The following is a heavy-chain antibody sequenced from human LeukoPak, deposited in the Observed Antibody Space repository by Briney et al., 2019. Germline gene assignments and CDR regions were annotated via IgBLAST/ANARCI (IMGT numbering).Heavy chain of an antibody. Sequence: GGSLRLSCAASGFTFSSYAMTWVRQAPGKGLEWVSTIGGSGGSTYYADSVKGRFTISRDNSKNTLYLQMNSLRAEDTAVYYCARGRAWYLVYWGQGNLVTVSS. V-gene: IGHV3-23*01. CDR1: GFTFSSYA. D-gene: IGHD3-16*01. J-gene: IGHJ4*02. CDR3: ARGRAWYLVY. CDR2: IGGSGGST.